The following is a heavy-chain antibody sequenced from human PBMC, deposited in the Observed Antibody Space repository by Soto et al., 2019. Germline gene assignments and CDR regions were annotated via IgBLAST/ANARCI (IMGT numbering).Heavy chain of an antibody. J-gene: IGHJ6*02. CDR3: ATGQGTAMVPPMDV. CDR2: ISSNGDT. Sequence: SETLSLTCTISGGSINSNFLTWIRQPAEKGLEWIGRISSNGDTNYNPSLRGRVSMSLDTSKNHFSLKLNSVTASDTAVYYCATGQGTAMVPPMDVWGQGTTVTVSS. D-gene: IGHD5-18*01. CDR1: GGSINSNF. V-gene: IGHV4-4*07.